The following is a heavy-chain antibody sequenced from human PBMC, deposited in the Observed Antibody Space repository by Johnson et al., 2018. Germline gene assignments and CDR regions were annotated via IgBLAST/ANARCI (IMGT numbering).Heavy chain of an antibody. CDR2: IYSGGIT. CDR3: ASHDLRYYYYMDV. CDR1: GFTFRSYA. V-gene: IGHV3-66*04. J-gene: IGHJ6*03. Sequence: VQLVESGGGLAQXGGSLRLSCAASGFTFRSYAMSWVRQAPGKGLEWVSAIYSGGITYYADSGKGRFPISRDNAKNSLYPKMNRLSAEDTAVYYCASHDLRYYYYMDVWGKGTTVTVSS.